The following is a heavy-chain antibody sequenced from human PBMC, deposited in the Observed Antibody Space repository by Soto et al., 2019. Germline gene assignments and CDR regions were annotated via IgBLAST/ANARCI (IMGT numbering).Heavy chain of an antibody. CDR2: IWYDGSNK. D-gene: IGHD6-25*01. Sequence: PGGSLRLSCAASGFTFSSYGMHWVRQAPGKGLEWVAVIWYDGSNKYYADSVKGRFTISRDNSKNTLYLQMNSLRAEDTAVYYCARDHRLPYYYYGMDVWGQGTTVTVSS. CDR1: GFTFSSYG. J-gene: IGHJ6*02. CDR3: ARDHRLPYYYYGMDV. V-gene: IGHV3-33*01.